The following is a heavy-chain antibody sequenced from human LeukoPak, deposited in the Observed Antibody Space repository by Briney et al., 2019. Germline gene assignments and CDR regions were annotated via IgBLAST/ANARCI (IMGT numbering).Heavy chain of an antibody. D-gene: IGHD6-19*01. CDR1: GFTFDDYA. Sequence: GGSLRLSCAASGFTFDDYAMHWVRQAPGKGLEWVSGISWNSGSIGYADSVKGRSTISRDNAKNSLYLQMNSLRAEDTALYYCAKDRGIAVAGLDYWGQGTLVTVSS. CDR3: AKDRGIAVAGLDY. J-gene: IGHJ4*02. V-gene: IGHV3-9*01. CDR2: ISWNSGSI.